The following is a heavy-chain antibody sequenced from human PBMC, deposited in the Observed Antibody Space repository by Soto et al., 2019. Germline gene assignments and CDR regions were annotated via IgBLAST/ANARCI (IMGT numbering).Heavy chain of an antibody. Sequence: GGSLRLCCAAFGFIFTAYSLSWIRQAAGKRLEWVSYITKGGETTQHADSVKGRFTISRDNSKNSVYLQMNSLRAEDTAGYYCARVSTYDTLTDYNPHAYDYWGQGTLVTVSS. D-gene: IGHD3-9*01. CDR3: ARVSTYDTLTDYNPHAYDY. J-gene: IGHJ4*02. V-gene: IGHV3-11*04. CDR1: GFIFTAYS. CDR2: ITKGGETT.